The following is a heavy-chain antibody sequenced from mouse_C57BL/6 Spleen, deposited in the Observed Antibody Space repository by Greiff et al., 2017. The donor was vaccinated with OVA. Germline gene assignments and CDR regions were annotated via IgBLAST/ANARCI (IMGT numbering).Heavy chain of an antibody. CDR2: IDPADGNT. CDR1: GFNIKNTY. Sequence: EVQLQQSVAELVRPGASVKLSCTASGFNIKNTYMHWVKQRPEQGLEWIGRIDPADGNTKYDPKFQGKATITADTSSNTAYLQLSSLTSEDTAIDYYARSTKVTTHAMDYWGQGTSVTVSS. CDR3: ARSTKVTTHAMDY. D-gene: IGHD2-1*01. J-gene: IGHJ4*01. V-gene: IGHV14-3*01.